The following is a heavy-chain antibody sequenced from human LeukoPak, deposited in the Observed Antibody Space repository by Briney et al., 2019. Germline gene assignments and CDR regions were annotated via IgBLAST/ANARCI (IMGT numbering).Heavy chain of an antibody. CDR3: ARVRGWYRGYYFDY. CDR2: INHSGRT. J-gene: IGHJ4*02. CDR1: GGSFSGYY. D-gene: IGHD6-19*01. V-gene: IGHV4-34*01. Sequence: SETLSLTCAVYGGSFSGYYWTWIRQSPGKGLEWIGEINHSGRTNYNPSLKSRVTISVDTSKNQFSLKLSSVTAADTAVYYCARVRGWYRGYYFDYWGQGTLVTVSS.